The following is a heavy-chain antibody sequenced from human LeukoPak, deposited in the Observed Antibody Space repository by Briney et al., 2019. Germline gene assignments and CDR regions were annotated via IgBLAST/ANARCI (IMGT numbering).Heavy chain of an antibody. CDR1: GYSFTSYW. CDR3: ARQVVVPAANNWFDP. CDR2: IYPGDSDT. Sequence: GESLKISCKGSGYSFTSYWIGWVRQMPGKGLEWMGIIYPGDSDTRYSPSLQGQVTISADKSISTAYLQWSSLKASDTAMYYCARQVVVPAANNWFDPWGQGTLVTVSS. V-gene: IGHV5-51*01. D-gene: IGHD2-2*01. J-gene: IGHJ5*02.